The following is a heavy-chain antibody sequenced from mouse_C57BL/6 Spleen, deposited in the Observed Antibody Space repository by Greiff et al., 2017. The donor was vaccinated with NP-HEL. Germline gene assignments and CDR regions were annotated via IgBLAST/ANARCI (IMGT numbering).Heavy chain of an antibody. D-gene: IGHD2-3*01. V-gene: IGHV5-4*01. CDR2: ISDGGSYT. CDR3: ARGEAGGYYVTY. Sequence: EVHLVESGGGLVKPGGSLKLSCAASGFTFSSYPMSWVRQTPEKRLEWVATISDGGSYTYYPDNVKGRFTISRDNAKNNLYLQMSHLKSEDTAMYYCARGEAGGYYVTYWGQGTLVTVSA. J-gene: IGHJ3*01. CDR1: GFTFSSYP.